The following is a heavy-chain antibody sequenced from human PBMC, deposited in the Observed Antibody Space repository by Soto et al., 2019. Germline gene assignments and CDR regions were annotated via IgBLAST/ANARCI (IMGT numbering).Heavy chain of an antibody. Sequence: GGSLRLSCADSGFTFGTYAMSWVRQAPGRGLEGVATISASGSNTYYADSVKGRFTISRDNSKKSLYLQMNSLRAEDTAVYYFARDMMATVTPFYGMDVWGQGTTVIVSS. CDR2: ISASGSNT. CDR1: GFTFGTYA. D-gene: IGHD4-17*01. J-gene: IGHJ6*02. CDR3: ARDMMATVTPFYGMDV. V-gene: IGHV3-23*01.